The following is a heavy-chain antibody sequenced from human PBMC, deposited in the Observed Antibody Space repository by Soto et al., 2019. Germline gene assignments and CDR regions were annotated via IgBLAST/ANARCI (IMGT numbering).Heavy chain of an antibody. Sequence: ASVKVSCKASGYTFTGYYMHWVRQAPGQGLEWMGWINPNSGGTSYAQKFQGRVTMTRDTSISTAYMELSRLRSDDTAVYYCARRLVDYYYGMDVWGQGTTVTVSS. J-gene: IGHJ6*02. CDR2: INPNSGGT. CDR1: GYTFTGYY. D-gene: IGHD3-16*01. CDR3: ARRLVDYYYGMDV. V-gene: IGHV1-2*02.